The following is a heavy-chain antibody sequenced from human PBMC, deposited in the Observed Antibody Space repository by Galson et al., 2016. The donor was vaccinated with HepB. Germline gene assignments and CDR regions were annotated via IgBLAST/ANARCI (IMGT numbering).Heavy chain of an antibody. CDR3: TGGLVRNGDHVA. J-gene: IGHJ5*02. V-gene: IGHV3-48*03. CDR2: ISSSGSTK. CDR1: GITFSNYE. Sequence: SLRLSCAGSGITFSNYEMIWVRQAPGKGLEWITYISSSGSTKYYADSMKGRFTVSRDNARAAVYLEMNGLRADDTAVYYCTGGLVRNGDHVAWGQGTLVTVSS. D-gene: IGHD4-17*01.